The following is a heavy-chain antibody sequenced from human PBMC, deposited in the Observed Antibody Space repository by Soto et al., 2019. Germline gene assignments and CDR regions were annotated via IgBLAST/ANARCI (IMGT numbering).Heavy chain of an antibody. CDR1: GYTFTIYG. J-gene: IGHJ6*02. Sequence: ASVKVSCKASGYTFTIYGISWVRQAPGQGLEWMGWISAYNGNTNSAQKLQGRVTMTTDTSTSTAYMELRSLRSADTAVYYCARVRYNWNDGAYYYHGMDVWGQGATVTVSS. CDR2: ISAYNGNT. V-gene: IGHV1-18*01. CDR3: ARVRYNWNDGAYYYHGMDV. D-gene: IGHD1-20*01.